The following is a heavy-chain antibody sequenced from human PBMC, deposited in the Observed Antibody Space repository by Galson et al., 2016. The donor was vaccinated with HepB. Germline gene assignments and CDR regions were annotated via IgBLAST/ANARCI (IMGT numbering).Heavy chain of an antibody. CDR3: VRDLSSGYGFDF. CDR2: TYFRSKWYH. V-gene: IGHV6-1*01. Sequence: CAISGDSVSSNRAAWNWIRQSPSRGLEWLGRTYFRSKWYHDYAVSVKSRIAINPDSSQNQLSLHLSSVTPEDTAVYYCVRDLSSGYGFDFRGQGTLVTVSS. CDR1: GDSVSSNRAA. J-gene: IGHJ4*02. D-gene: IGHD3-10*01.